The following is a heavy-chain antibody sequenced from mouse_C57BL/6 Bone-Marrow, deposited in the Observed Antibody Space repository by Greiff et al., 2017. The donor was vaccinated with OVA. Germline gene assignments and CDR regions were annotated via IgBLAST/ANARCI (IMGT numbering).Heavy chain of an antibody. CDR2: INPNNGGT. CDR3: AMGDYSNLRFAY. V-gene: IGHV1-18*01. Sequence: EVQLQQSGPELVKPGASVKIPCKASGYTFTDYNMDWVKLSHGKSLEWIGDINPNNGGTIYNQKFKGKATLTVDKSSSTAYMELRSLTSEDTAVYYCAMGDYSNLRFAYWGQGTLVTVSA. J-gene: IGHJ3*01. CDR1: GYTFTDYN. D-gene: IGHD2-5*01.